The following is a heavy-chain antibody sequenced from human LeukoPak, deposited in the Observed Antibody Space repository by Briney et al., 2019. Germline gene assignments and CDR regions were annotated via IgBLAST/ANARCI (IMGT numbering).Heavy chain of an antibody. CDR2: ISGSGGGT. CDR1: GFTVSSNY. CDR3: AKAQSRTDDFFDI. J-gene: IGHJ3*02. V-gene: IGHV3-23*01. Sequence: TGGSLRLSCAASGFTVSSNYMSWVRQAPGKGLEWVSGISGSGGGTYYADSVKGRFTISRDNSKNTLYLQMNSLRAEDTAVYYCAKAQSRTDDFFDIWGQGTMVTVSS. D-gene: IGHD3-3*01.